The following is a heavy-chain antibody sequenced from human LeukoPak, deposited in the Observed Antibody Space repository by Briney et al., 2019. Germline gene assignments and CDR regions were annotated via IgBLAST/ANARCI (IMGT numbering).Heavy chain of an antibody. CDR1: GFFLSDYH. D-gene: IGHD6-13*01. V-gene: IGHV3-11*01. J-gene: IGHJ4*02. CDR3: ARETGSGSRSFDY. CDR2: ISNSGSSM. Sequence: GGSLRLSCAAAGFFLSDYHMNWVRQAPWKGLEWVSHISNSGSSMYYADSVKGRFTISKDNANNLLYLQVNSLRADDTAIYYCARETGSGSRSFDYWGQGTLVTVSS.